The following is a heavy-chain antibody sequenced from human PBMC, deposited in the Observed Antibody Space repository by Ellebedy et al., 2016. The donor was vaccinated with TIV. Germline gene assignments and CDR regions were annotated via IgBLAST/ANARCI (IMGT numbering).Heavy chain of an antibody. CDR3: AREDLLELRMAFDY. CDR1: GDSVSSSSAA. Sequence: SETLSLTCAISGDSVSSSSAAWNWIRQSPSRGLEWLGRTYYRSKWYNDYAVSVKSRITINPDTSKNQFSLQLNSVTPEDTAVYYCAREDLLELRMAFDYWGQGTLVTVSS. D-gene: IGHD1-7*01. V-gene: IGHV6-1*01. CDR2: TYYRSKWYN. J-gene: IGHJ4*02.